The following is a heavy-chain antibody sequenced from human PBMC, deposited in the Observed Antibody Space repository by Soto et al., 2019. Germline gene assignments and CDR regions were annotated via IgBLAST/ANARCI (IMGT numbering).Heavy chain of an antibody. CDR3: AKNGQPPYYYYGLDV. CDR1: GYTFNRYG. J-gene: IGHJ6*02. D-gene: IGHD2-8*01. V-gene: IGHV1-18*01. CDR2: ISGYNGDT. Sequence: GASVTVSCKESGYTFNRYGIRWVRQAPGQGLEWMGWISGYNGDTNYAQKFQDRVSMTIDTSTGTAYMELRSLTSDDTAIYYCAKNGQPPYYYYGLDVSGQGTKVTVSS.